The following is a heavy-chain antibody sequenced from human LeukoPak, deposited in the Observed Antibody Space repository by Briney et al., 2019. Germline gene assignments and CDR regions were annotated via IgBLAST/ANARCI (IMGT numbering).Heavy chain of an antibody. V-gene: IGHV1-69*13. D-gene: IGHD2-2*01. CDR3: ARDARHRYSSSSSCYRGWFDP. CDR1: GGTFSRYG. Sequence: SEKVSCKASGGTFSRYGISWVRQAPGQGLEWMGGIIPIFGTANYAQKFQGRVTITADESTSTAYMELSSLRSEDTAVYYCARDARHRYSSSSSCYRGWFDPWGQGTLVTVSS. J-gene: IGHJ5*02. CDR2: IIPIFGTA.